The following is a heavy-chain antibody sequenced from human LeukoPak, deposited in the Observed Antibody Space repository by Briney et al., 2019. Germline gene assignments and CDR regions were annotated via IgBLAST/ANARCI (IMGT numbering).Heavy chain of an antibody. CDR3: TTDPGDYEIY. CDR1: GLSFANAW. Sequence: GGSLRLSCVASGLSFANAWMSWVRQAPGKGLEWVGRIKNKVDGGTVDYAAPVKGRFTISRDDSKNTLFLHMNSLKTEDTAVYYCTTDPGDYEIYWGQGTLVTVSS. J-gene: IGHJ4*02. CDR2: IKNKVDGGTV. V-gene: IGHV3-15*01. D-gene: IGHD4-17*01.